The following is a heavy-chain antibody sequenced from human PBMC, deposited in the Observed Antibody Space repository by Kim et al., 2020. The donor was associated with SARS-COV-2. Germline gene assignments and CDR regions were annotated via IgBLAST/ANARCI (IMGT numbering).Heavy chain of an antibody. D-gene: IGHD1-1*01. CDR1: GFTFSDST. J-gene: IGHJ3*01. CDR3: TRIPGTTLAFWYAFDV. V-gene: IGHV3-73*01. CDR2: IRSRVYSYAT. Sequence: GGSLRLSCAASGFTFSDSTIHWVRQASGKGLEWVGRIRSRVYSYATSYAASVKGRFTISRDDSESTAYLQMNSLKTEDTAVYYCTRIPGTTLAFWYAFDV.